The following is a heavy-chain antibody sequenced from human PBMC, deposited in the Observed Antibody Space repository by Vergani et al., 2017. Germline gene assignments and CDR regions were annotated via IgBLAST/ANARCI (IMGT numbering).Heavy chain of an antibody. CDR2: IIPIFGTA. J-gene: IGHJ6*03. CDR3: ATTPSRLDYYYYYMDV. Sequence: QVQLVQSGAEVKKPGSSVKVSCKASGGAFSSYAISWVRQAPGQGLEWMGGIIPIFGTANYAQKFQGRVTITADESTSTAYMELSSLRSEDTAVYYCATTPSRLDYYYYYMDVWGKGTTVTVSS. D-gene: IGHD2-21*01. V-gene: IGHV1-69*01. CDR1: GGAFSSYA.